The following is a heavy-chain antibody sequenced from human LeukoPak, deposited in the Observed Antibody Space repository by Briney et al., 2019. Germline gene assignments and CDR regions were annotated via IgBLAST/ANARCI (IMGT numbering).Heavy chain of an antibody. V-gene: IGHV3-53*05. J-gene: IGHJ4*02. Sequence: PGGSLRLSCAASGFTVSSNYMSWVRQAPGKGLEWVSVIYSGGSTYYADSVKGRFTISRDNSKNTLYLQMNSLRAEDTAVYYCARDPRIAAAGIFDYWGQGTLVTVSS. CDR2: IYSGGST. CDR3: ARDPRIAAAGIFDY. CDR1: GFTVSSNY. D-gene: IGHD6-13*01.